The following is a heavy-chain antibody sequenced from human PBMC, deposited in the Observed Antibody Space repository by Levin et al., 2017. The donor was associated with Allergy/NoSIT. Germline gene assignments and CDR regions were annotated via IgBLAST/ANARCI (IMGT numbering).Heavy chain of an antibody. D-gene: IGHD6-6*01. CDR3: ARAEPYSTSSPRIYFDS. J-gene: IGHJ4*02. Sequence: SETLSLTCPVSGASITSFYWGWIRQSPGKGLEWIGYSYYGGSTNYNPSLKSRVTISVDTSNKQFSLKLTSMNVADTAVYFCARAEPYSTSSPRIYFDSWGQGTLVTVSS. CDR1: GASITSFY. CDR2: SYYGGST. V-gene: IGHV4-59*01.